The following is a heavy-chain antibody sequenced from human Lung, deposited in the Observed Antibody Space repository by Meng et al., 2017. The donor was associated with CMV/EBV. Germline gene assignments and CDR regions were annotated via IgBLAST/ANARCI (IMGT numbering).Heavy chain of an antibody. CDR2: INHSGST. Sequence: LXCAVYGGSFSGYYWSWIRQPPGKGLEWIVEINHSGSTNYNPSLKSRVTISVDTSKNQFSLKLSSVTAADTAVYYCASASSGWYNNWFDHWGQGPLVTVSS. V-gene: IGHV4-34*01. CDR3: ASASSGWYNNWFDH. CDR1: GGSFSGYY. J-gene: IGHJ5*02. D-gene: IGHD6-19*01.